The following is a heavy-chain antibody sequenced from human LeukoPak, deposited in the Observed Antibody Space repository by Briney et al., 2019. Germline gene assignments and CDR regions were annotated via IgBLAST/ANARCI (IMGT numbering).Heavy chain of an antibody. CDR2: ISGSGGNT. Sequence: GGSLRLSCATSGFTFTSYAMSWVRQAPGKGLEWVSTISGSGGNTDYADSVKGRFTISRDNAKNSLYLQVNSLRGEDTAVYYCARGTSYYYWGQGTLVTVSS. CDR3: ARGTSYYY. D-gene: IGHD3-10*01. V-gene: IGHV3-23*01. J-gene: IGHJ4*02. CDR1: GFTFTSYA.